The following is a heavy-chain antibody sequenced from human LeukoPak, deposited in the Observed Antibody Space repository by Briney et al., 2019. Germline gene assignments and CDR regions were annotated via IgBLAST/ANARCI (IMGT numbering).Heavy chain of an antibody. D-gene: IGHD4-17*01. CDR2: IYYSGST. Sequence: SSETLSFTSTVSSGTSSSIRYYWGSIRQPPGKVLERIGSIYYSGSTYYNPYLKSRVTISVDTSKNQFSLKLSSVTAADTAVYYCARHPTTVTEYYFDYWGQGTLVTVSS. CDR1: SGTSSSIRYY. CDR3: ARHPTTVTEYYFDY. V-gene: IGHV4-39*01. J-gene: IGHJ4*02.